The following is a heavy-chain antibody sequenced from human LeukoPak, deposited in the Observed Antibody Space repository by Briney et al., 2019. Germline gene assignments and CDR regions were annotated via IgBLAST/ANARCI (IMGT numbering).Heavy chain of an antibody. J-gene: IGHJ4*02. CDR3: ARGHYYGSGSYDYYFDY. V-gene: IGHV3-7*01. Sequence: PGGSLRLSCAASGFTFSKYWMNWVRQAPGKGLEWVANINQDGSEKHYVDSVKGRFTISRDNAENSLFLQMNSLRAEDTAVYYCARGHYYGSGSYDYYFDYWGQGTLVTVSS. CDR1: GFTFSKYW. D-gene: IGHD3-10*01. CDR2: INQDGSEK.